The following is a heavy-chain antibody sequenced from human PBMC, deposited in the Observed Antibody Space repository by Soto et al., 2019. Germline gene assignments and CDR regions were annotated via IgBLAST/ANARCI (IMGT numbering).Heavy chain of an antibody. CDR1: GGSISSGGYY. CDR2: IYYSGST. V-gene: IGHV4-31*03. J-gene: IGHJ6*02. Sequence: PSETLSLTCTVSGGSISSGGYYWSWIRQHPGKGLEWIGYIYYSGSTYYNPSLKSRVTISVDTSKNQFSLKLSSVTAADTAVYYCARGPGELYYYYGMDVWGQETTVTVSS. CDR3: ARGPGELYYYYGMDV. D-gene: IGHD1-26*01.